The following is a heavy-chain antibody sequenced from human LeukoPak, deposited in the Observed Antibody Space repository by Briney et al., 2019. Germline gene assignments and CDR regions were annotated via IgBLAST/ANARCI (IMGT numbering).Heavy chain of an antibody. D-gene: IGHD6-13*01. J-gene: IGHJ6*03. Sequence: VASVKVPCKASGGTFSSYAISWVRQAPGQGLEWMGGIIPSFGTANYAQKFQGRVTITTDESTSTAYMELSSLRSEDTAVYYCARDSRSSWYRGYYYYYHMDVWGKGTTVTVSS. CDR2: IIPSFGTA. CDR3: ARDSRSSWYRGYYYYYHMDV. CDR1: GGTFSSYA. V-gene: IGHV1-69*05.